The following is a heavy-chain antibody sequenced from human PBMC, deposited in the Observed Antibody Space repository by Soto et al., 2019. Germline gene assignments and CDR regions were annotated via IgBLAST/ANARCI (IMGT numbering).Heavy chain of an antibody. CDR2: INHSGST. J-gene: IGHJ4*02. Sequence: TSETLSLTCAVYGGSFSGYYWNWIRQSPGKGLEWIGEINHSGSTNCNPSLESRVTMSVDTSKNQFSLSLNSVTAADTAVYYCARGTECSGGTCYPGYWGQGMLVPVSS. CDR1: GGSFSGYY. D-gene: IGHD2-15*01. CDR3: ARGTECSGGTCYPGY. V-gene: IGHV4-34*01.